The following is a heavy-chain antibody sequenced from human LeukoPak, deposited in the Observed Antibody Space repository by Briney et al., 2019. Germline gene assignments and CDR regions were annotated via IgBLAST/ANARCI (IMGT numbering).Heavy chain of an antibody. J-gene: IGHJ4*02. CDR3: AKGGATFKSILDY. CDR2: INNDGSST. CDR1: GFTFSSYW. Sequence: GGSLRLSCAASGFTFSSYWMHWVRQVPGKGLVWVSHINNDGSSTSYADSVKGRFTISRDNAKNTPYLQMNSLRAEDTAVYYCAKGGATFKSILDYWGQGTLVTVSS. D-gene: IGHD1-26*01. V-gene: IGHV3-74*01.